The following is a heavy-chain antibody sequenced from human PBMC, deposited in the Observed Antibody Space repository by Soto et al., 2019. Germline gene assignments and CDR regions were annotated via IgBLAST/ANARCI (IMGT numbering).Heavy chain of an antibody. Sequence: QVRLVQSGAEVKKPGSSVKVSCKVSGGTFSKYSLSCVRQTPGQGLEWMGGITPFVDTSNYAQRFLGRVTITADKSTNTAFLELSGLKSEDTALYFCASTSYCNGSSCYSRHYYGMDVWGQGTTVTVSS. CDR1: GGTFSKYS. J-gene: IGHJ6*02. CDR3: ASTSYCNGSSCYSRHYYGMDV. D-gene: IGHD2-2*01. V-gene: IGHV1-69*06. CDR2: ITPFVDTS.